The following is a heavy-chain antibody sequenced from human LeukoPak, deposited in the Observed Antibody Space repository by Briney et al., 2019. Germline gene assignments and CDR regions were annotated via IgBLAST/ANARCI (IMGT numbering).Heavy chain of an antibody. J-gene: IGHJ4*02. CDR2: IYTSGST. CDR3: ARAHDYGKVFDY. CDR1: GGSISSGSYY. D-gene: IGHD4-17*01. Sequence: SQTLSLXCTVSGGSISSGSYYWSWIRQPAGKGLEWIGRIYTSGSTNYNPSLKSRVTISVDTSKNQFSLKLSSVTAADTAVYYCARAHDYGKVFDYWGQGTLVTVSS. V-gene: IGHV4-61*02.